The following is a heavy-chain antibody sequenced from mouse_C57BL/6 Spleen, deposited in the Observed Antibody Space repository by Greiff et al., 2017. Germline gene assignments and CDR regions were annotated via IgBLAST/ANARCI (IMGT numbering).Heavy chain of an antibody. CDR1: GFSLTSYG. J-gene: IGHJ4*01. Sequence: QVQLKESGPGLVQPSQSLSITCTVSGFSLTSYGVHWVRQSPGKGLEWLGVIWSGGSTDYNAAFISRLSISKDNSKSQVFFKMNSLQADDTAIYYCASPLWLRPNYYAMDYWGQGTSVTVSS. D-gene: IGHD2-2*01. CDR2: IWSGGST. V-gene: IGHV2-2*01. CDR3: ASPLWLRPNYYAMDY.